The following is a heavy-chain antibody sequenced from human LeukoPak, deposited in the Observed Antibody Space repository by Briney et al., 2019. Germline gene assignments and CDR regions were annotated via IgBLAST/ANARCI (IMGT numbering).Heavy chain of an antibody. CDR2: IYHSGST. CDR1: GYSISSGYY. V-gene: IGHV4-38-2*02. CDR3: ATEGYCSSTSCSPFDY. J-gene: IGHJ4*02. Sequence: SETLSLTCAVSGYSISSGYYWGWIRQPPGKGLEWIGCIYHSGSTYYNPSLKSRVTISVDTSKNQFSLKLSSVTAADTAVYYCATEGYCSSTSCSPFDYWGQGTLVTVSS. D-gene: IGHD2-2*01.